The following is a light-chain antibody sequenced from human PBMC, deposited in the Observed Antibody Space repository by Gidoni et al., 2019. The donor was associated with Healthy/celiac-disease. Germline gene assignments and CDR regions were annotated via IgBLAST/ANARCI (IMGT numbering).Light chain of an antibody. CDR1: QSVSSY. Sequence: ILLTHSPATLSLSPEERATPSCRASQSVSSYLAWYQQKPGQAPRLLIYDASNRATGIPARFSGSGSGTDFTLTISSLEPEDFAVYYCQQRSNWPLTFGGGTKVEIK. V-gene: IGKV3-11*01. CDR3: QQRSNWPLT. J-gene: IGKJ4*01. CDR2: DAS.